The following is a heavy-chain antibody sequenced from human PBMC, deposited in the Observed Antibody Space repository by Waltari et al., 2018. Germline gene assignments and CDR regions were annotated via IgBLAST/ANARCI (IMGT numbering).Heavy chain of an antibody. CDR2: INHSGST. CDR3: ARSGYATGHDY. Sequence: QVQLQQWGAGLLKPSETLSLTCAVYGGSFSGYSWSWIRQPPGKGLEWIGEINHSGSTNYNPSLKSRVTISVDTSKNQFSLKLSSVTAADTAVYYCARSGYATGHDYWGQGTLVTVSS. J-gene: IGHJ4*02. D-gene: IGHD5-12*01. V-gene: IGHV4-34*01. CDR1: GGSFSGYS.